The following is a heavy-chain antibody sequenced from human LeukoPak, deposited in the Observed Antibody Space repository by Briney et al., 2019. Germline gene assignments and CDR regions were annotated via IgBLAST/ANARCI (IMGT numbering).Heavy chain of an antibody. CDR2: LNNDGTIT. Sequence: GGSLRLSCAASRFTFTSYWMNWVRQAPGKGLMWVARLNNDGTITSYADSVKGRFTISRDNAKNTVYLQMNSLRVEDTAMYFCASVHLPGDAFDIWGQGTRVTVSS. V-gene: IGHV3-74*01. CDR1: RFTFTSYW. J-gene: IGHJ3*02. CDR3: ASVHLPGDAFDI.